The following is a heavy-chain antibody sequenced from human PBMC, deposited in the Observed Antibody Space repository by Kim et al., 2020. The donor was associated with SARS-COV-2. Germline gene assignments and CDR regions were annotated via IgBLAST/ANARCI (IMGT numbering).Heavy chain of an antibody. CDR2: IYYSGST. D-gene: IGHD5-18*01. V-gene: IGHV4-39*01. J-gene: IGHJ6*02. CDR3: ARHSPSVDTAMVDYGMDV. CDR1: GGSISSSSYY. Sequence: SETLSLTCTVSGGSISSSSYYWGWIRQPPGKGLEWIGSIYYSGSTYYNPSLKSRVTISVDTSKNQFSLKLSSVTAADTAVYYCARHSPSVDTAMVDYGMDVWGQGTTVTVSS.